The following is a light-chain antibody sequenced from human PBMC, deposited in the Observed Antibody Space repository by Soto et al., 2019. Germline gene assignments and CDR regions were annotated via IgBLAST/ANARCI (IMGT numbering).Light chain of an antibody. CDR2: GTS. Sequence: EIVLTQSPGTLSLSPGERATLSCRASQTVTSDYLAWYQQKPGHAPRLLIYGTSNRATGIPDRFSGSGSGTDFTLTISRLEPEDFVIYYCQQYGSSPWTFGQGTKVDIK. CDR3: QQYGSSPWT. CDR1: QTVTSDY. J-gene: IGKJ1*01. V-gene: IGKV3-20*01.